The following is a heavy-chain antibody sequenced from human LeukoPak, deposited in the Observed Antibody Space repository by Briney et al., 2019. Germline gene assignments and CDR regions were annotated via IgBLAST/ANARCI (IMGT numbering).Heavy chain of an antibody. CDR1: GGSISSYY. V-gene: IGHV4-59*01. J-gene: IGHJ5*02. D-gene: IGHD3-10*01. CDR2: IYYSGST. Sequence: PSETLFLTCTVSGGSISSYYWSWIRQPPGKGLEWIGYIYYSGSTNYNPSLKSRVTISVDTSKNQFSLKLSSVTAADTAVYYCASDGSYGSGDRFDPWGQGTLVTVSS. CDR3: ASDGSYGSGDRFDP.